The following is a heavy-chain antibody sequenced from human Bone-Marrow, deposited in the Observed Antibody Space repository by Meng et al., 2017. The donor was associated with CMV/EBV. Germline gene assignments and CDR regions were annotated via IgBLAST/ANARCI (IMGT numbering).Heavy chain of an antibody. CDR2: IIPIFGTA. V-gene: IGHV1-69*05. D-gene: IGHD6-19*01. Sequence: QVQLVQYGAGVKKPGSWVKVSCKASGGTFSSYGISWVRQAPGQGLEWMGGIIPIFGTANYAQKFQGRVTMTRDASVSTAYMELSGLTPDDTAVYFCVRSSGWSLFDYWGPGALVTVSS. CDR3: VRSSGWSLFDY. J-gene: IGHJ4*02. CDR1: GGTFSSYG.